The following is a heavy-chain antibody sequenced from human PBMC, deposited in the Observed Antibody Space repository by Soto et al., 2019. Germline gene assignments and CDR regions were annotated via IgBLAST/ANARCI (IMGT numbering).Heavy chain of an antibody. D-gene: IGHD3-22*01. CDR3: ARVIITMTDSDGLDV. CDR1: GFTFSDYN. Sequence: EVQLVESGGGLVRPGGSLRLSCVASGFTFSDYNMNWVRQAPGKGLEWVSYITSTSSTIYYADSVRGRFTISRDNAKNSRYLQMNSLRAEDTAVYYRARVIITMTDSDGLDVWGQGTTVTVSS. CDR2: ITSTSSTI. V-gene: IGHV3-48*01. J-gene: IGHJ6*02.